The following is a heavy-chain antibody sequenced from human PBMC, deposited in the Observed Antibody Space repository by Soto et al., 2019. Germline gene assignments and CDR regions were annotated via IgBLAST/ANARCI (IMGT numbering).Heavy chain of an antibody. J-gene: IGHJ4*02. CDR3: AQAEVTVVTPYYFDY. V-gene: IGHV3-30*18. Sequence: QVQLVESGGGWSRPGRSLNSSCAAPGLTFITNGMHGARQAPGKGWGGVAVISFDGSNKYYADSLKGRFTISRDNSKNTLYLQMNSLRAEDTAVYYCAQAEVTVVTPYYFDYWGQGTLVTVSS. CDR1: GLTFITNG. CDR2: ISFDGSNK. D-gene: IGHD2-21*02.